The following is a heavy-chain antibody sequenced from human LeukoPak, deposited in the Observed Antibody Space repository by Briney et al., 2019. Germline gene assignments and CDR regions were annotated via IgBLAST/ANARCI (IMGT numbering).Heavy chain of an antibody. J-gene: IGHJ6*02. D-gene: IGHD6-13*01. CDR3: AKDLFGAAAGTPRGKSVGATKGEGYYYYYGMDV. Sequence: GGSLRLSCAASGFIFSNYIMHWVRQPPGKGLEWVAVISYDGSNNYYADSVKGRFTISRDNSKNTLYLQMNSLRAEDTAVYYCAKDLFGAAAGTPRGKSVGATKGEGYYYYYGMDVWGQGTTVTVSS. CDR1: GFIFSNYI. V-gene: IGHV3-30-3*01. CDR2: ISYDGSNN.